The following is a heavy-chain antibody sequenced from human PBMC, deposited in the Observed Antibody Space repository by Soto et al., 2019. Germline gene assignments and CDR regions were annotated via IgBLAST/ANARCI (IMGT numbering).Heavy chain of an antibody. V-gene: IGHV3-23*01. CDR3: AKDGPGDDFWSGYYYYYYGMDV. CDR2: ISGSGGST. Sequence: GGSLRLSCAASGFTFSSYAMSWVRQAPGQGLEWVSAISGSGGSTYYADSVKGRFTISRDNSKNTLYLQMNSLRAEDTAVYYCAKDGPGDDFWSGYYYYYYGMDVWGQGTTVTVSS. J-gene: IGHJ6*02. CDR1: GFTFSSYA. D-gene: IGHD3-3*01.